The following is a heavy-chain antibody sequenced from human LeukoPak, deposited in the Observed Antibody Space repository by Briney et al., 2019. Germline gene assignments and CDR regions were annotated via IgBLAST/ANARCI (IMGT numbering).Heavy chain of an antibody. V-gene: IGHV3-21*01. CDR2: ISSSSSYI. J-gene: IGHJ3*02. D-gene: IGHD6-13*01. Sequence: GGSLRISCAASGFTFSSHSKNWVRQAPGKGLEWVSSISSSSSYIYYADSVKGRFTISRDNAKNSLYLQMNSLRAEDTAVYYCARGSYYSSSLGGIWGQGTMVTVSS. CDR1: GFTFSSHS. CDR3: ARGSYYSSSLGGI.